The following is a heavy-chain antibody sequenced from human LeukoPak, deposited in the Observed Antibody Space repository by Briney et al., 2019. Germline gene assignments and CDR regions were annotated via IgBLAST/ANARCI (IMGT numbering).Heavy chain of an antibody. D-gene: IGHD1-26*01. J-gene: IGHJ3*01. CDR1: GFTFGSYE. CDR2: ISTSGSTI. Sequence: PGGSLRLSCAASGFTFGSYEMNWVRQSPGKGLEWLSYISTSGSTIMYAGSVKGRLTISRDNAENSLYLHMNSLRVEDTAVYYCAKVQSDIVGAVFFSFDVWGQGTMVSVSS. V-gene: IGHV3-48*03. CDR3: AKVQSDIVGAVFFSFDV.